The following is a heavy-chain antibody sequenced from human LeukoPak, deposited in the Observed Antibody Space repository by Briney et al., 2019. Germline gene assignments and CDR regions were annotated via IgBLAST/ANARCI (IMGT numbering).Heavy chain of an antibody. D-gene: IGHD6-13*01. CDR3: ARGGSSSSYYNNYGMDV. Sequence: ASVKVSCKASGYSLTSFDINWVRQGSGQGLEWMGWMNPKRGNTGYAPTFQGRVTITRDTSIDTAFMELSSLRPDDTAVYYCARGGSSSSYYNNYGMDVWGQGTTVTVSS. CDR2: MNPKRGNT. CDR1: GYSLTSFD. V-gene: IGHV1-8*01. J-gene: IGHJ6*02.